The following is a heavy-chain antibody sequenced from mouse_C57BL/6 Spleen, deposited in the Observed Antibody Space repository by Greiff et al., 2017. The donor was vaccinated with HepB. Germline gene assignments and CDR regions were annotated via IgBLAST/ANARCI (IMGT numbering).Heavy chain of an antibody. V-gene: IGHV5-9-1*02. Sequence: EVMLVESGEGLVKPGGSLKLSCAASGFTFSSYAMSWVRQTPEKRLEWVAYISSGGDYIYYADTVKGRFTISRDNARNTLYLQMSSLKSEDTAMYYGTRDLSHYDSAMDYWGQGTSVTVSS. J-gene: IGHJ4*01. D-gene: IGHD2-4*01. CDR1: GFTFSSYA. CDR3: TRDLSHYDSAMDY. CDR2: ISSGGDYI.